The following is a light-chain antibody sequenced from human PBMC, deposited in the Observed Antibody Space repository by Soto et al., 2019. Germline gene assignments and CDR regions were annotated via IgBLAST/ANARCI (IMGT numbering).Light chain of an antibody. V-gene: IGLV2-8*01. CDR1: SSDVGDYDY. CDR3: TSYAGSNTVI. J-gene: IGLJ2*01. Sequence: QAVVTQPPSASGSPGQSVTISCTGTSSDVGDYDYVSWYRQYPGKVPQLIIYEVTRRPSGVPNRFSGSKSGNTASLTVSGLQVEDEADYYCTSYAGSNTVIFGGGTKVTVL. CDR2: EVT.